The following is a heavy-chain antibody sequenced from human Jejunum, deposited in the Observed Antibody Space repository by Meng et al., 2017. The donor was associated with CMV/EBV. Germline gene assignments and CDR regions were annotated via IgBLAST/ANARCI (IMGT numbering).Heavy chain of an antibody. V-gene: IGHV3-7*01. D-gene: IGHD3-16*01. CDR3: ARDFGAIPFDS. CDR2: IRKDGNER. Sequence: ATSGFNFNVDWMNWVRQLPGEGLEWVANIRKDGNERHCVDSVKGRFTISRDNARNSLFLQMTSLRVEDTAIYYCARDFGAIPFDSWGQGTLVTVSS. J-gene: IGHJ4*02. CDR1: GFNFNVDW.